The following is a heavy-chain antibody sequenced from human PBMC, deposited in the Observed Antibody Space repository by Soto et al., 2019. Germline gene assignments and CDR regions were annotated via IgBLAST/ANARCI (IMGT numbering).Heavy chain of an antibody. V-gene: IGHV1-69*15. CDR2: IIPIFGTT. J-gene: IGHJ5*02. CDR1: GGTFSNYA. D-gene: IGHD2-15*01. CDR3: AKDGGREGYFGNWFDP. Sequence: QVQLVQSGAELKKPGSSVKVSCKASGGTFSNYAITWVRQAPGQGLEWLGRIIPIFGTTDYAQKFQGRGTITAXXXTXXAYMELSSLRSDDTAVYYCAKDGGREGYFGNWFDPWGQGTLVTVSS.